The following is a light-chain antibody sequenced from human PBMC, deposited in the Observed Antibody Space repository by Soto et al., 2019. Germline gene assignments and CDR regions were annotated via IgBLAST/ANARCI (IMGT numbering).Light chain of an antibody. CDR2: DVS. J-gene: IGKJ1*01. CDR3: QQYNNYLWT. V-gene: IGKV1-5*01. Sequence: DIQMTQSPSTLSASVGDRVTITCRASQTTSRWLAWYQQKPGKAPKLLIYDVSNLESGVPSRFSSSGSGTQFTLTISSLQPDDFATYYCQQYNNYLWTFGQGTKVEI. CDR1: QTTSRW.